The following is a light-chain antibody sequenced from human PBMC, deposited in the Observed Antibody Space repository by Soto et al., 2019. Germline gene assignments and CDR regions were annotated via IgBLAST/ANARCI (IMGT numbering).Light chain of an antibody. CDR2: SNN. Sequence: QSVLTQSPSASGTPGQRVTISCSGSSSNIGSNTANWYQQLPGTAPKLLIHSNNQRPSGVPDRFSGSKSGTSASLAISALQSQDEADYYCASWDDSLNGVVFGGGTQLTVL. J-gene: IGLJ2*01. CDR3: ASWDDSLNGVV. V-gene: IGLV1-44*01. CDR1: SSNIGSNT.